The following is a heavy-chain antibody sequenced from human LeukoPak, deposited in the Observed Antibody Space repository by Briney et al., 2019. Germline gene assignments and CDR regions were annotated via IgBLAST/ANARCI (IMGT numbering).Heavy chain of an antibody. J-gene: IGHJ5*02. Sequence: GASVKVSCKTSGHPFTTYEINWVRQAAGQGLEWMGWAHPDTGYADYAQKFQGRVTMTSDTSISTAYMELSSLRSDDTAVYFCARGPRNDPWGQGTLVTVSS. V-gene: IGHV1-8*01. D-gene: IGHD1-14*01. CDR1: GHPFTTYE. CDR2: AHPDTGYA. CDR3: ARGPRNDP.